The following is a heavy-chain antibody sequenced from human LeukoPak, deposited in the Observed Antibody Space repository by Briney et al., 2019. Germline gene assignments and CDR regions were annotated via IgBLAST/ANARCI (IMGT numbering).Heavy chain of an antibody. Sequence: GESLKISCKGSGYSFTSYWIGWVRQMPGKGLEWMGIIYPGDSDTRYSPSFQGQVTISADKSISTAYLQWSSLKASDTAMYYCASAVRWLQSQGRNAFDIWGPGTMVTVSS. CDR2: IYPGDSDT. J-gene: IGHJ3*02. V-gene: IGHV5-51*01. D-gene: IGHD5-24*01. CDR3: ASAVRWLQSQGRNAFDI. CDR1: GYSFTSYW.